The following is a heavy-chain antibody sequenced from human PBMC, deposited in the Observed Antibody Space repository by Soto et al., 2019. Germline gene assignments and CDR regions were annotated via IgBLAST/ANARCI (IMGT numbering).Heavy chain of an antibody. V-gene: IGHV3-66*01. Sequence: GGSLRLACAASGFTVSSNYMSWVRQAPGKGLEWVSLIYSGGSTYYADSVKGRFTISRDNSKNTLYLQMNSLRAEDTAVYYCAKGGRELVRFYFDSWGQGTPVTVSS. D-gene: IGHD6-13*01. J-gene: IGHJ4*02. CDR1: GFTVSSNY. CDR2: IYSGGST. CDR3: AKGGRELVRFYFDS.